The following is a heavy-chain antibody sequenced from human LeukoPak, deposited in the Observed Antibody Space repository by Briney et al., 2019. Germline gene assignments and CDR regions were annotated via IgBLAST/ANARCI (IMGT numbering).Heavy chain of an antibody. J-gene: IGHJ3*02. Sequence: PSETLSLTCAVYGGSFSGYYWSWIRQPPGKGLEWIGEINHSGSTNYNPSLKSRVTISVDTSKNQFSLKLSSVTAADTAVYYCARMVYYDILTGYYAAFDIWGQGTMVTVSS. D-gene: IGHD3-9*01. CDR1: GGSFSGYY. V-gene: IGHV4-34*01. CDR3: ARMVYYDILTGYYAAFDI. CDR2: INHSGST.